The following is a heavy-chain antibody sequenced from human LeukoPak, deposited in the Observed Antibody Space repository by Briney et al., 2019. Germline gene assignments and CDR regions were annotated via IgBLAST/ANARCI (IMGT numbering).Heavy chain of an antibody. CDR3: ARDPGYCSSTSCKYNWFDP. V-gene: IGHV1-18*01. D-gene: IGHD2-2*01. CDR1: GYTFTSYG. J-gene: IGHJ5*02. CDR2: ISAYNGNT. Sequence: GASVKVSCKASGYTFTSYGISWVRQAPGQGLEWMGWISAYNGNTNYAQKLQGRVTMTTDTSTSTAYMELRSLRSDDTAVYYCARDPGYCSSTSCKYNWFDPWGQGTLVTASS.